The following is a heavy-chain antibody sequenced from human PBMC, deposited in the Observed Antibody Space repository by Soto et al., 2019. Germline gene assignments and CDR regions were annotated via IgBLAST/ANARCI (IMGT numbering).Heavy chain of an antibody. CDR1: GGSVSSGSYY. CDR2: IYYSGST. D-gene: IGHD4-4*01. J-gene: IGHJ5*02. V-gene: IGHV4-61*01. Sequence: QVQLQESGPGLVKPSETLSLTCTVSGGSVSSGSYYWSWIRQPPGKGLEWIGYIYYSGSTNYNPSLKSRVTISVDTSKNQFSLKLSYVTAADTAVYYCARETTVTPPTPVNWFDPWGQGTLVTVSS. CDR3: ARETTVTPPTPVNWFDP.